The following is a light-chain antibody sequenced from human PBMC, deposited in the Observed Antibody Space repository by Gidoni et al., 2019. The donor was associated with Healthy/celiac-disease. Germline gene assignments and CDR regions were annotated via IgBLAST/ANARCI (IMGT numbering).Light chain of an antibody. CDR1: SSDVGGYNY. CDR2: DVR. J-gene: IGLJ2*01. V-gene: IGLV2-14*03. Sequence: QSALTQPASVPGSPGQSFTIPCPGTSSDVGGYNYFSWYQQHPDKAPNLIIYDVRARPSGVSRRFSGSTSGNTASLTISGLQPEDEADYYCSSYTSNSTVVFGGGTKLTVL. CDR3: SSYTSNSTVV.